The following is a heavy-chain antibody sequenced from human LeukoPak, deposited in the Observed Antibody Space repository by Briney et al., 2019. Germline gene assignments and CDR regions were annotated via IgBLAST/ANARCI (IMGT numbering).Heavy chain of an antibody. D-gene: IGHD3-22*01. Sequence: GGSLRLSCAASGFTFSSYAMSWVRQAPGKGLEWVSVISTSGGSTYYADSVKGRFTISRDNSKNTLYMQMNSLRAEDTAVYYCAKEGYYDSSGCFDYWGQGTLVTVSS. CDR2: ISTSGGST. CDR1: GFTFSSYA. V-gene: IGHV3-23*01. CDR3: AKEGYYDSSGCFDY. J-gene: IGHJ4*02.